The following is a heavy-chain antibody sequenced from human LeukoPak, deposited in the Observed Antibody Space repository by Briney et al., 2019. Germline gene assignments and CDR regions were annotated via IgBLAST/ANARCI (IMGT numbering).Heavy chain of an antibody. CDR2: IYYSGST. CDR3: ARGFIAAAGYDY. Sequence: SQTLSLTCTVSGGSISSGGYYWSWIRQHPGKGLEWIGYIYYSGSTYYNPSLKSRVTISVDTSKNQFSLKLSSVTAADTAVYYCARGFIAAAGYDYWGQGTLVTVSS. V-gene: IGHV4-31*03. CDR1: GGSISSGGYY. D-gene: IGHD6-13*01. J-gene: IGHJ4*02.